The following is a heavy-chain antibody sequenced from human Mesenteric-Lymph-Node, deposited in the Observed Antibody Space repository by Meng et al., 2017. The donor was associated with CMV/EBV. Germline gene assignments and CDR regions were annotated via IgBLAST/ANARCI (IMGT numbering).Heavy chain of an antibody. CDR3: ARVVYGDWVAPADY. J-gene: IGHJ4*02. CDR2: IYYSGST. Sequence: SETLSLTCTVSGGSVSSGSYYWSWIRQPPGKGLEWIGYIYYSGSTNYNPSLKSRVTISVDTSKNQFSLKLSSVTAADTAVYYCARVVYGDWVAPADYWGQGTLVTVSS. D-gene: IGHD4-17*01. CDR1: GGSVSSGSYY. V-gene: IGHV4-61*01.